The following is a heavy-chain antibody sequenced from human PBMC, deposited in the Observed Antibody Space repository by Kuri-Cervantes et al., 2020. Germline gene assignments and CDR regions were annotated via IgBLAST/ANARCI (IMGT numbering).Heavy chain of an antibody. D-gene: IGHD3-9*01. CDR3: ARDLDDILTGSSHYYYYYGMDV. J-gene: IGHJ6*02. CDR2: ISYDGSNK. CDR1: GFTFSTSA. V-gene: IGHV3-30-3*01. Sequence: GESLKISCAASGFTFSTSAMSWVRQAPGKGLEWVAVISYDGSNKYYADSVKGRFTISRDNSKNTLYLQMNSLRAEDTAVYYCARDLDDILTGSSHYYYYYGMDVWGQGTTVTVSS.